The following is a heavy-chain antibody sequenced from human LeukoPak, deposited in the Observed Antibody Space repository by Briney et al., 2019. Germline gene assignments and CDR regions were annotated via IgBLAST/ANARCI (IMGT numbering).Heavy chain of an antibody. CDR3: ARHYSNYATPDY. Sequence: SETLSLTCTVSGGSISSSSYYWGWIRQPPGKGLEWIGSIYYSGTTYYNPSLKSRVTISVDTSKNQFSLKLSSVTAADTAVYYRARHYSNYATPDYWGQGTLVTVSS. D-gene: IGHD4-11*01. CDR2: IYYSGTT. CDR1: GGSISSSSYY. J-gene: IGHJ4*02. V-gene: IGHV4-39*07.